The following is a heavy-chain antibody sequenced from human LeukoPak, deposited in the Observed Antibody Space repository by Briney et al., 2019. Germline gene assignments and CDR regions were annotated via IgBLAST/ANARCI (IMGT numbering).Heavy chain of an antibody. Sequence: ASVKVSCKASGYTFTGHYIHWVRQAPGQGLEWMGWIHPNTGGTKYAQKFQGRVTMTRDTSSSTAYMELSSLRSADTAVYYCASEYKYDSSGANAFDIWGQGTMVAVSS. CDR3: ASEYKYDSSGANAFDI. J-gene: IGHJ3*02. CDR2: IHPNTGGT. D-gene: IGHD3-22*01. V-gene: IGHV1-2*02. CDR1: GYTFTGHY.